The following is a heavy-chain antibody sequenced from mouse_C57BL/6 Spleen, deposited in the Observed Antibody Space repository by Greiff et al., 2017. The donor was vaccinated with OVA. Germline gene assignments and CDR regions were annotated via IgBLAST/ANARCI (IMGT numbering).Heavy chain of an antibody. CDR1: GYSITSGYY. D-gene: IGHD4-1*01. Sequence: EVQLQQSGPGLVKPSQSLSLTCSVTGYSITSGYYWNWIRQFPGNKLEWMGYISYDGSNNYNPSLKNRISITRDTSKNQFFLKLNSVTTEDTATYYCARDWDAYAMDYWGQGTSVTVSS. CDR3: ARDWDAYAMDY. V-gene: IGHV3-6*01. CDR2: ISYDGSN. J-gene: IGHJ4*01.